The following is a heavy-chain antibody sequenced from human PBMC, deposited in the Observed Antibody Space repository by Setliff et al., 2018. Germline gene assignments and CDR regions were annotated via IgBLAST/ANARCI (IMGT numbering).Heavy chain of an antibody. CDR1: GYSFTDYW. CDR2: IYPGNADT. Sequence: ESLKISCKGSGYSFTDYWIAWVRQTPGKGLEWMGTIYPGNADTRYSPSFQGQVTISTDTSINTAFLQWNNLKASDTAVYYCARRGERFSNWFDPWGQGTLVTVSS. CDR3: ARRGERFSNWFDP. V-gene: IGHV5-51*01. D-gene: IGHD2-21*01. J-gene: IGHJ5*02.